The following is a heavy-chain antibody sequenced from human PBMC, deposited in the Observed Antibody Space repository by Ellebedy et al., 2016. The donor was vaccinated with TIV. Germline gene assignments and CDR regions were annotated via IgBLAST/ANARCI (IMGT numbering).Heavy chain of an antibody. D-gene: IGHD1-26*01. CDR3: AKAVERGALDI. Sequence: PGGSLRLSCEASGFTFDDYAMHWVRQAPGKGLEWVSGISWNSGVIEYADSWKGRFTISIDNAKNSVFLQMNSLRVEDMALYYCAKAVERGALDIWGQGTVATVSP. J-gene: IGHJ3*02. CDR2: ISWNSGVI. V-gene: IGHV3-9*03. CDR1: GFTFDDYA.